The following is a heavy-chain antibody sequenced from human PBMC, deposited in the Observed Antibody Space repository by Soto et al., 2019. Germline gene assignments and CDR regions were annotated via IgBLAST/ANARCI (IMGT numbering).Heavy chain of an antibody. V-gene: IGHV5-10-1*01. J-gene: IGHJ5*02. CDR3: ARLVRYDSSGYPVGP. Sequence: HGESLKISCKGSGYSFTSYWISWVRQMPGKGLEWMGRIDPSDSYTNYSPSFQGHVTISADKSISTAYLQWSSLKASDTAMYYCARLVRYDSSGYPVGPWGQGTLVTVSS. CDR2: IDPSDSYT. D-gene: IGHD3-22*01. CDR1: GYSFTSYW.